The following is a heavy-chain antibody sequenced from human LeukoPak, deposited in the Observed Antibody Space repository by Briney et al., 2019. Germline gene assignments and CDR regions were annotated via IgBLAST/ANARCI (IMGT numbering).Heavy chain of an antibody. D-gene: IGHD3-22*01. CDR3: AKDNLNYYDSSGYYGN. CDR2: ISGSGGST. CDR1: GFTFSSYA. J-gene: IGHJ4*02. V-gene: IGHV3-23*01. Sequence: GGSLRLSCAASGFTFSSYAMGWVRQAPGKGLEWVSAISGSGGSTYYADSVKGRFTISRDNSKNTLYLQMNSLRAEDTAVYYCAKDNLNYYDSSGYYGNWGQGTLVTVSS.